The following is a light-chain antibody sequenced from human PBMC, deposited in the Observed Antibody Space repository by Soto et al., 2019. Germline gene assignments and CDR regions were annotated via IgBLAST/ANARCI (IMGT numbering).Light chain of an antibody. CDR2: AAS. CDR3: QQYRHPPST. J-gene: IGKJ3*01. Sequence: DIQMTQSPSSLSAFVGDSVTFTCRASQGISNYLAGYHQKPGKVPKLLVYAASTLHSQVPSRVSGSGSGTEFTLAIHSVQPEDDGTYYCQQYRHPPSTFGTGTKLEIK. CDR1: QGISNY. V-gene: IGKV1-27*01.